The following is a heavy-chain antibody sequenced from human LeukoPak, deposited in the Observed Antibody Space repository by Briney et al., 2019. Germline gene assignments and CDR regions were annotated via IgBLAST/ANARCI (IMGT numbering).Heavy chain of an antibody. V-gene: IGHV3-21*01. D-gene: IGHD3-3*01. CDR1: GFTFSTYS. J-gene: IGHJ6*02. CDR3: ARVLFGYYGVDV. CDR2: ISGSSDYI. Sequence: GGSLRLSCAASGFTFSTYSMNWVRQAPGKGLEWVSSISGSSDYIFYADSVKGRFTMSRDNAKNSLYLQMNSLRAEDTAVYYCARVLFGYYGVDVWGQGTTVTVSS.